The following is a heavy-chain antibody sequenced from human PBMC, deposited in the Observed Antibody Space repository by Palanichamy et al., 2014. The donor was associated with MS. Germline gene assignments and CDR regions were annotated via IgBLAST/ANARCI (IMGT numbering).Heavy chain of an antibody. Sequence: VQLVESGGGVVQPGRSLRLSCAASGFSFKACGMHWVRQAPGKGLEWVAVIWYDGTNKYYADSVKGRFTISRDNSKNTLSLHMNSLRVEDTAVYYCARDPGDDGYFDYWGQGTLVTVST. V-gene: IGHV3-33*01. J-gene: IGHJ4*02. CDR1: GFSFKACG. CDR3: ARDPGDDGYFDY. CDR2: IWYDGTNK. D-gene: IGHD7-27*01.